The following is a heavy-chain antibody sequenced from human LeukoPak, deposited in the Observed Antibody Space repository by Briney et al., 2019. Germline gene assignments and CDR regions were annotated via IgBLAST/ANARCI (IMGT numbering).Heavy chain of an antibody. Sequence: GASVKVSCKASGYTFTSYGISWVRQAPGQGLEWMGWISAYNGNTNYAQKLQGRVTMTTDTSTSTAYMELRSLRSDDTAVYYCARDSSRRYYGSGSDYWGQGTLVTVSS. CDR2: ISAYNGNT. CDR3: ARDSSRRYYGSGSDY. CDR1: GYTFTSYG. D-gene: IGHD3-10*01. V-gene: IGHV1-18*01. J-gene: IGHJ4*02.